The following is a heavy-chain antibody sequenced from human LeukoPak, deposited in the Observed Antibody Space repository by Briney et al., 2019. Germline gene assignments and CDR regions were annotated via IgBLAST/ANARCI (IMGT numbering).Heavy chain of an antibody. Sequence: GGSLRLSCAASGFTFSSYGMHWVRQAPGKGLEWVAVIWYDGSNKYYADSVKGRFTISRDNSKNTLYLQMNSLRAEDTAVYYCAPECKSTSCYEGLCYWGQGNLVTVSS. CDR1: GFTFSSYG. V-gene: IGHV3-33*01. J-gene: IGHJ4*02. CDR2: IWYDGSNK. CDR3: APECKSTSCYEGLCY. D-gene: IGHD2-2*01.